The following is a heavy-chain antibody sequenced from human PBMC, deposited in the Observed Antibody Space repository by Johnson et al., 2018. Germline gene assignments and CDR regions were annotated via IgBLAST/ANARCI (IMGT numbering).Heavy chain of an antibody. CDR1: GFTFSNYG. D-gene: IGHD6-19*01. V-gene: IGHV3-33*08. Sequence: QVQLVQSGEGLVQPGGSLRLSCAASGFTFSNYGMHWVRQAPGKGLERVAVLWYDGSNRHYADSVKGRFTISRDNSKNTLYLQMNSRRAGDTAVYYCARNYAVGGRGEDAFDIWGQGTMVTVSS. CDR2: LWYDGSNR. J-gene: IGHJ3*02. CDR3: ARNYAVGGRGEDAFDI.